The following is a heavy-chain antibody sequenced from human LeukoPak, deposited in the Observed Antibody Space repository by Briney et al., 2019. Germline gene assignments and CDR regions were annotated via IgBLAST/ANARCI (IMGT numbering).Heavy chain of an antibody. J-gene: IGHJ4*02. V-gene: IGHV3-7*01. Sequence: GGSLRLSCAASGFTFSSYWMSWVRQAPGKGLEWVANIKQDGSEKYYVDSVKGRFTISRDNAKNSLYLQMDSLRAEDTAVYYCAGSRNEMATTYWGQGTLVTVSS. CDR1: GFTFSSYW. CDR2: IKQDGSEK. CDR3: AGSRNEMATTY. D-gene: IGHD5-24*01.